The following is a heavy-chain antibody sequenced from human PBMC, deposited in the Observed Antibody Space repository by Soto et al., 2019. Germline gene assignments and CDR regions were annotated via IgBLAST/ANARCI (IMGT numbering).Heavy chain of an antibody. Sequence: LILSCADSGFTFSSYTMSWVRQAPGKGLEWVSAISGSGGNTYYADSVKGRFTISRDNSKNTLYLQMNSLRAEDTAVYHCAKDRGFDSWGQGTLVTVSS. CDR2: ISGSGGNT. CDR3: AKDRGFDS. V-gene: IGHV3-23*01. J-gene: IGHJ4*02. CDR1: GFTFSSYT.